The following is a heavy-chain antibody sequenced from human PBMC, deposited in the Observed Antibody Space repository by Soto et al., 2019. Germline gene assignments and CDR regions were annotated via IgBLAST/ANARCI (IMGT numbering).Heavy chain of an antibody. CDR3: ARLPTPGYCTNGVCVDY. Sequence: SETLSLTCTVSGGSISSSSYYWGWIRQPPGKGLEWIGSIYYSGSTYYNPSLKSRVTISVDTSKNQFPLKLSSVTAADTAVYYCARLPTPGYCTNGVCVDYWGQGTLVTVSS. J-gene: IGHJ4*02. V-gene: IGHV4-39*01. CDR1: GGSISSSSYY. CDR2: IYYSGST. D-gene: IGHD2-8*01.